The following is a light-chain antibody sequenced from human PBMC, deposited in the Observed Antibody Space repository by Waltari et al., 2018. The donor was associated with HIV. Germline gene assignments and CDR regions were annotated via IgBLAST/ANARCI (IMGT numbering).Light chain of an antibody. CDR3: QQYGSSPRT. J-gene: IGKJ1*01. Sequence: EIVLTPSPGTLSLSPGESATLSCRASQSFSSSYLAWYQQKPGQAPRLLIYGASSRATGIPDRFSGSGSGTDFTLTISRLEPEDFAVYYCQQYGSSPRTFGQGTKVEIK. V-gene: IGKV3-20*01. CDR2: GAS. CDR1: QSFSSSY.